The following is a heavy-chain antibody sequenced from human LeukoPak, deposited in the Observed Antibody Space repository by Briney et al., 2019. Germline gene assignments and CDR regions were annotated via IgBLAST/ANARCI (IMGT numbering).Heavy chain of an antibody. Sequence: GGSLRLSCAASGFTFSSYAMSWVRQAPGKGLEWVSAISGSGGSTYYADSVRGRFTISRDNSKNTLYLQMNSLRAEDTAVYYCAESDYGDYFDYWGQGTLVTVSS. CDR1: GFTFSSYA. J-gene: IGHJ4*02. V-gene: IGHV3-23*01. CDR3: AESDYGDYFDY. CDR2: ISGSGGST. D-gene: IGHD4-17*01.